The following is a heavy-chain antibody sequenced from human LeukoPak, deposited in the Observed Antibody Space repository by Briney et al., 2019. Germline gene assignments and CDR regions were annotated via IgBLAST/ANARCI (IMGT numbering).Heavy chain of an antibody. CDR2: ISSNGGST. Sequence: GGSLRLSCAASGFTFSSYAMHWVRQAPGKGLEYVSAISSNGGSTYYANSVKGRFTISRDNSKNTLYLQMGSLRAEDMAVYYCARVAPSPPLVKAAGRGGALDYWGQGTLVTVSS. V-gene: IGHV3-64*01. CDR3: ARVAPSPPLVKAAGRGGALDY. CDR1: GFTFSSYA. D-gene: IGHD6-13*01. J-gene: IGHJ4*02.